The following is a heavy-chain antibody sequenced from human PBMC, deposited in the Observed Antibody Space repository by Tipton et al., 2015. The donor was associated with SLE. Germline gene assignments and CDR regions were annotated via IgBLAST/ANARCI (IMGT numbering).Heavy chain of an antibody. J-gene: IGHJ4*02. CDR3: ARDREPYDFWSGYYFDY. D-gene: IGHD3-3*01. CDR2: INHSGSS. Sequence: TLSLTCAVYGGSFSGHYWTWIRQSPGKGLEWIGEINHSGSSNYNPSLKSRVTISIDTSKNQFSLQLSSVTAADTAVYYCARDREPYDFWSGYYFDYWGRGTLVTVSS. V-gene: IGHV4-34*01. CDR1: GGSFSGHY.